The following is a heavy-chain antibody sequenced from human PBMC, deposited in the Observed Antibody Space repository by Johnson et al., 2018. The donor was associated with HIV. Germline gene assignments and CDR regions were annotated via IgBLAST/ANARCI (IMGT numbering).Heavy chain of an antibody. V-gene: IGHV3-33*06. D-gene: IGHD1-26*01. CDR1: GFTFSNYG. Sequence: QVQLVESGGGVVQPGRSLRLSCAASGFTFSNYGMHWVRQAPGKGLEWVAVIWFDGNNKHYSDSVKGRFTISRDNSNNILYLQMNSLRVEDTAVYYCAKTYSGSNRDAFDIWGQGTMVTVSS. J-gene: IGHJ3*02. CDR2: IWFDGNNK. CDR3: AKTYSGSNRDAFDI.